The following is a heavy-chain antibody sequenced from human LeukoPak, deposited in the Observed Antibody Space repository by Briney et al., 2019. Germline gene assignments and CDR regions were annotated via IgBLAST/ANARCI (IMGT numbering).Heavy chain of an antibody. J-gene: IGHJ6*02. CDR2: ISYDGSNK. Sequence: PGGSLRLSCAASGFTFSYYGMHWVRQAPGKGLEWVAVISYDGSNKYYADSVKDRFTISRDNSKNTLYLQMNSLRGEETAVYYCAKVPSTSVVVPAALVGDGMDVWGQGTTVTVSS. V-gene: IGHV3-30*18. D-gene: IGHD2-2*01. CDR3: AKVPSTSVVVPAALVGDGMDV. CDR1: GFTFSYYG.